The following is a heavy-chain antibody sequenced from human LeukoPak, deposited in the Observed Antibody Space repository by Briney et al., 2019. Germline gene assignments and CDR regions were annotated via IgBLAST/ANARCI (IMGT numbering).Heavy chain of an antibody. V-gene: IGHV1-8*03. CDR3: ARGPEFSKYVDY. J-gene: IGHJ4*02. CDR1: GYTFTSYD. D-gene: IGHD4-11*01. CDR2: MNPNRGNT. Sequence: ASVKVSCKTSGYTFTSYDINWVRQATGQGLEWMGWMNPNRGNTAYAQNFQGRVTFTRNTSISTAYLELSSLRSEDTAMYFCARGPEFSKYVDYWGQGTLVTVSS.